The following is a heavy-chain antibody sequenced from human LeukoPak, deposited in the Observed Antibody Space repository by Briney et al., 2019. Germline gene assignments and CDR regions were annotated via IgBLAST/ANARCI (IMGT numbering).Heavy chain of an antibody. Sequence: PGGSLRLSCAASGFTFSSYAMSWVRQAPGKGLEWVSAISGSGGSTYYADSVKGRFTISRDNSKNTLYLQMNSLRAEDTAVYYCARDFRSRSYYYGMDVWGQGTTVTVSS. D-gene: IGHD2-2*01. J-gene: IGHJ6*02. V-gene: IGHV3-23*01. CDR2: ISGSGGST. CDR3: ARDFRSRSYYYGMDV. CDR1: GFTFSSYA.